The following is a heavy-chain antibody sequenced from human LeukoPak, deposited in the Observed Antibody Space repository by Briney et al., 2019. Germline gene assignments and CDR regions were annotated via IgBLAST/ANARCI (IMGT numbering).Heavy chain of an antibody. D-gene: IGHD6-13*01. J-gene: IGHJ4*02. V-gene: IGHV5-51*03. Sequence: SGESLKISCKGSGYNFAGHWIGWVRQMPGKGLEWMGIIYPDDSDTRYSPSFQGQVIISADKSISTAYLQWSSLKASDTAMYYCAPGYWSSSWYDGGRGTLATFSS. CDR1: GYNFAGHW. CDR2: IYPDDSDT. CDR3: APGYWSSSWYD.